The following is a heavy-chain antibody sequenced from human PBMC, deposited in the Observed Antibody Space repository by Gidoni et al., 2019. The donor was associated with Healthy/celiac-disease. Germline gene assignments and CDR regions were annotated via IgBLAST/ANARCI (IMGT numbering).Heavy chain of an antibody. CDR3: ARDWGFMASRGPFDY. CDR2: IWYDGSNK. Sequence: QVQLVESGGGVVQPGRSLRLSCAASGFTFSSYGMHWVRQAPGKGLEWVAVIWYDGSNKYYADSVKGRFTISRDNSKNTLYLQMNSLRAEDTAVYYCARDWGFMASRGPFDYWGQGTLVTVSS. J-gene: IGHJ4*02. D-gene: IGHD3-16*01. CDR1: GFTFSSYG. V-gene: IGHV3-33*01.